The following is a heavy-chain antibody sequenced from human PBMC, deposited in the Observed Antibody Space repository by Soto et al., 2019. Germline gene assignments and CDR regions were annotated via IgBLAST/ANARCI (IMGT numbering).Heavy chain of an antibody. CDR2: INPNSGGT. D-gene: IGHD2-15*01. V-gene: IGHV1-2*02. Sequence: VASVKVSCKASGYTFTGYYMHWVRQAPGQGLEWMGWINPNSGGTNYAQKFQGRVTMTRDTSISTAYMELSRLRSDDTAVYYCARAPPERYCSGGSCFIDYWGQGTLVTVSS. CDR3: ARAPPERYCSGGSCFIDY. J-gene: IGHJ4*02. CDR1: GYTFTGYY.